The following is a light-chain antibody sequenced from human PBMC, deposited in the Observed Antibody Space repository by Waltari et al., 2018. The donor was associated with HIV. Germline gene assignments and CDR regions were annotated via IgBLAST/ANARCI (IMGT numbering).Light chain of an antibody. Sequence: EIVMTQSPATLSVSPGERATLSCRASHSVSSNLAWYQQKTGQAPRLLIYDASTRATGIPARFSGSGSGTELSLTISSLQSEDFALYYCQQYNNWWTFGQGTKVEIK. CDR1: HSVSSN. J-gene: IGKJ1*01. V-gene: IGKV3-15*01. CDR2: DAS. CDR3: QQYNNWWT.